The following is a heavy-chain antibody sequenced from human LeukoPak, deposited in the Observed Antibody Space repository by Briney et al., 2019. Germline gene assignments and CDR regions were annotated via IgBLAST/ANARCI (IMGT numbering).Heavy chain of an antibody. CDR2: ISYDGSNK. CDR1: GFTFSSYG. Sequence: PGGSLRLSCAASGFTFSSYGMHWVRQAPGKGLEWVAVISYDGSNKYYADSVKGRFTISRDNSKNTLYLQMNSLRAEDTAVYYCAGGQQLVGIDYWGQGTLVTVSS. CDR3: AGGQQLVGIDY. D-gene: IGHD6-13*01. V-gene: IGHV3-30*03. J-gene: IGHJ4*02.